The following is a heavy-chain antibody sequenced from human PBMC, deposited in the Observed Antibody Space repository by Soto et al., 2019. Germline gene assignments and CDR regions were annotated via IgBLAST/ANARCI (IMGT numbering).Heavy chain of an antibody. CDR3: ARGYSSGWGPKYYYYYGMDV. Sequence: PSETLSLTCTVSGGSISSSSYYWGWIRQPPGKGLEWIGSIYYSGSTYYNPSLKSRVTISVDTSKNQFSLKLSSVTAADTAVYYCARGYSSGWGPKYYYYYGMDVWGQGTTVT. D-gene: IGHD6-19*01. CDR2: IYYSGST. J-gene: IGHJ6*02. V-gene: IGHV4-39*01. CDR1: GGSISSSSYY.